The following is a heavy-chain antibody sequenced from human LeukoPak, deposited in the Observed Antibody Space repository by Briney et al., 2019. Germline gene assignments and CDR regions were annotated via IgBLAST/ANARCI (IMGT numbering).Heavy chain of an antibody. J-gene: IGHJ6*02. CDR3: ARERFQGGYGSVPRMDV. Sequence: KPSETLSLTCTVSGGSISSSSYYWGWLRQPPGKGLEWIGSIYYSGSSYYIPSLKSGVTISVGTSKNQFALKLSSVTAADTAVYYCARERFQGGYGSVPRMDVWGQGTTITVSS. CDR2: IYYSGSS. CDR1: GGSISSSSYY. V-gene: IGHV4-39*06. D-gene: IGHD3-10*01.